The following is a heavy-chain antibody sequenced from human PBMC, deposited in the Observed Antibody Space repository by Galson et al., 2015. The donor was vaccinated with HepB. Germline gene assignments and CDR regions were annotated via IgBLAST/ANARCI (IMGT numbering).Heavy chain of an antibody. V-gene: IGHV3-30*18. D-gene: IGHD5-12*01. CDR1: GFTFSSYG. J-gene: IGHJ4*02. CDR3: AKDFGYDHGY. Sequence: SLRLSCAASGFTFSSYGMHWVRQAPGKGLEWVAVISYDGSNKYYADSVKGRFTISRDNSKNTLYLQMNSLRAEDTAVYYCAKDFGYDHGYWGQGTLVTVSS. CDR2: ISYDGSNK.